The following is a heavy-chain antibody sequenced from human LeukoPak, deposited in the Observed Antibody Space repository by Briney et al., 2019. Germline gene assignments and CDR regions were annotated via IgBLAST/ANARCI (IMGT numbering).Heavy chain of an antibody. CDR2: ISGSGGST. J-gene: IGHJ6*02. CDR3: AKDLGYYDSSGYRYYYYGMDV. Sequence: PGGSLRLSCAASGFTFSSYAMSWVRQAPGKGLEWVSAISGSGGSTYYADSVKGRFTISRDNSKNTLYLQMNSLRAEDTAVYYCAKDLGYYDSSGYRYYYYGMDVWGQGTTVTVSS. CDR1: GFTFSSYA. V-gene: IGHV3-23*01. D-gene: IGHD3-22*01.